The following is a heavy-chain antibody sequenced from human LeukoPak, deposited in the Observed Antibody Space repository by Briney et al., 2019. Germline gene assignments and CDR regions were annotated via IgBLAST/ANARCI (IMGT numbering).Heavy chain of an antibody. D-gene: IGHD3-3*01. CDR2: INSDGGST. Sequence: PGGSLRLSCAASGFTFSSYAMSWVRQAPGKGLVWVSRINSDGGSTSYADSVKGRFTISRDNAKNTLYLQMNSLRAEDTAVYYCARGGLYFDYWGQGTLVTVSS. CDR3: ARGGLYFDY. V-gene: IGHV3-74*01. J-gene: IGHJ4*02. CDR1: GFTFSSYA.